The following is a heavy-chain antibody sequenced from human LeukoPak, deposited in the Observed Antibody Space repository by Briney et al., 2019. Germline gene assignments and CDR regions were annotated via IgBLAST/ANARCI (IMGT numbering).Heavy chain of an antibody. J-gene: IGHJ4*02. V-gene: IGHV4-34*01. Sequence: SETLSLTCAVYGGSFSDYYWSWIRQPPGKGLEWIGEINHSGSTNYNPSLKSRVTISVDTSKNQFSLKLSSVTAADTAVYYCARAPGYCSSTSCVIDYWGQGTLVTVSS. D-gene: IGHD2-2*01. CDR2: INHSGST. CDR3: ARAPGYCSSTSCVIDY. CDR1: GGSFSDYY.